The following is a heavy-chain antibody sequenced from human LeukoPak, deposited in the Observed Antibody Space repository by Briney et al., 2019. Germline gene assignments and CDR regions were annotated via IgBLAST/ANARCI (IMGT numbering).Heavy chain of an antibody. CDR3: ARLDLGYYDFWSGYPSAFDI. V-gene: IGHV4-59*08. J-gene: IGHJ3*02. D-gene: IGHD3-3*01. CDR2: IYYSGST. CDR1: GGSIGSYY. Sequence: SETLSLTCTVSGGSIGSYYWSWIRQPPGKGLEWIGYIYYSGSTNYNPSLKSRVTISVDTSKNQFSLKLSSVTAADTAVYYCARLDLGYYDFWSGYPSAFDIWGQGTMVTVSS.